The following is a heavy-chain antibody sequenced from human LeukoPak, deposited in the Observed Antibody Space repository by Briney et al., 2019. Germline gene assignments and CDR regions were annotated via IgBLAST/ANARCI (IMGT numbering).Heavy chain of an antibody. D-gene: IGHD2-15*01. CDR2: INPISGGT. CDR3: ARGGHCSGATCYHDY. V-gene: IGHV1-2*02. CDR1: GYSFSGYY. J-gene: IGHJ4*02. Sequence: ASVKVSCKASGYSFSGYYMHWVRQAPGQGLEWMGWINPISGGTNYAQKFQGRVTMTRDTSISIAYMELSRLRSGDAAVYYCARGGHCSGATCYHDYWGQGTLVTVSS.